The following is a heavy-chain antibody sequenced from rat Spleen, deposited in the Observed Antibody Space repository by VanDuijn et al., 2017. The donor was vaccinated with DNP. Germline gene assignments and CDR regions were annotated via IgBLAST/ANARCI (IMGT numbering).Heavy chain of an antibody. CDR3: ARGNYPGINTFDY. CDR1: GFTFSDYW. CDR2: ITSSGGGA. D-gene: IGHD1-4*01. J-gene: IGHJ2*01. Sequence: EVQLVESGGGLVQPGRSLKLSCAASGFTFSDYWMTWIRQVPGKGLEWIAAITSSGGGAYYADSVKGRFTVSRDDSTNTLYLPMDSLRSEDTATYYCARGNYPGINTFDYWGQGVKVTVSS. V-gene: IGHV5-31*01.